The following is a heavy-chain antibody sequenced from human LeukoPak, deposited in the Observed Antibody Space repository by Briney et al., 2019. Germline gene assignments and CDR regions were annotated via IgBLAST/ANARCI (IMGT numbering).Heavy chain of an antibody. CDR2: ISPSNGHT. J-gene: IGHJ5*02. D-gene: IGHD3-3*01. CDR1: GYTFINYG. CDR3: AAYDFWSGYPLDP. V-gene: IGHV1-18*01. Sequence: RASVKVSCKASGYTFINYGINWVRQAPGQGLEWVGWISPSNGHTNYAQKLQDRVTMTTYTSTSTVYMELRSLRSDDTAVYYCAAYDFWSGYPLDPWGQGTLVTVSS.